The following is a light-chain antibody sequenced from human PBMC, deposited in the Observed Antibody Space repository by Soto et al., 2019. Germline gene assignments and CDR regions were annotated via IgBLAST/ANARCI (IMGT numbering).Light chain of an antibody. Sequence: DIVLTQSAGTLSLSPGERATLSCRASQTVRSSYLAWFQQKPGQAPRLLIYAASTRAAGVPDRISGSGSGTDFSLSINSMEPEDFAVYYCQHCGPAQCTFGQGTKVEIK. CDR1: QTVRSSY. V-gene: IGKV3-20*01. CDR2: AAS. J-gene: IGKJ1*01. CDR3: QHCGPAQCT.